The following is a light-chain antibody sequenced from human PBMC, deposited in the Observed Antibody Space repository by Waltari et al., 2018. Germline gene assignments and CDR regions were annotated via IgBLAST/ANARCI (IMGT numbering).Light chain of an antibody. CDR3: HVWHAALDPGV. CDR2: YDR. CDR1: NIGSYS. J-gene: IGLJ1*01. Sequence: SYVVTQPPSVSVAPGETARITCGGDNIGSYSVHWYQQRPGQAPILIMRYDRDRPSGIPGRFSGLTSGNAATRTISRVEAGDEADYYCHVWHAALDPGVFGSGTEVTVL. V-gene: IGLV3-21*04.